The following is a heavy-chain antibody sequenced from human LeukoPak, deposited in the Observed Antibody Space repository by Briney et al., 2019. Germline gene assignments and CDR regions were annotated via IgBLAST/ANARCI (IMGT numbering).Heavy chain of an antibody. CDR1: GFTFSSYA. Sequence: KAGGSLRLSCAASGFTFSSYAMSWVRQAPGKGLEWIGSIYYSGSTYYNPSLKSRVTISVDTSKNLFSLKLSSVTAADTAVYYCARTYNRFGVHYMDVWGKGTTVTVSS. CDR2: IYYSGST. V-gene: IGHV4-38-2*01. J-gene: IGHJ6*03. CDR3: ARTYNRFGVHYMDV. D-gene: IGHD3-10*01.